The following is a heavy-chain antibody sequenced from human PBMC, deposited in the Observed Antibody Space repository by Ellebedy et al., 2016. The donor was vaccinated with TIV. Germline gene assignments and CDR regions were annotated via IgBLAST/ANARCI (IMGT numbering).Heavy chain of an antibody. CDR1: GYTFTSYY. V-gene: IGHV1-46*01. D-gene: IGHD3-3*01. Sequence: ASVKVSCKASGYTFTSYYMHWVRQAPGQGLEWMGIINPSGGSTSYAQKFQGRVTMTEDTSTDTAYMELSSLRSEDTAVYYCARDGGSGWDYWGQGTLVTVSS. J-gene: IGHJ4*02. CDR3: ARDGGSGWDY. CDR2: INPSGGST.